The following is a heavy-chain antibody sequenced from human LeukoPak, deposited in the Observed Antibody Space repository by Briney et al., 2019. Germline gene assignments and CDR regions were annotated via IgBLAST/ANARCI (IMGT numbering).Heavy chain of an antibody. D-gene: IGHD3-16*01. V-gene: IGHV3-23*01. CDR3: ARGKGDTGGSFDY. CDR1: GFTFSNYA. Sequence: PGGSLRLSCAASGFTFSNYAMSWVRQAPGKGLEWVSAISGRGGGTYYADSGKGRFTISRDNSKNTLYLQMNSLRAEDTAVYYCARGKGDTGGSFDYWGQGTLVTVSS. CDR2: ISGRGGGT. J-gene: IGHJ4*02.